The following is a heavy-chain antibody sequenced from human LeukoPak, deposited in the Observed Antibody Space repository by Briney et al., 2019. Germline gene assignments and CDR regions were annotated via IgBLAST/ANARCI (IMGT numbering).Heavy chain of an antibody. CDR2: IYYSGST. Sequence: SETLSLTCTVSGGSIGSSYYYWGWIRQPPGRGLEWIGSIYYSGSTYYNPSLKSRVTISEGTSKNQFSLKLNSVTAADTAVYYCARHRIAARGSFDYWGQGTLVTVSS. CDR3: ARHRIAARGSFDY. CDR1: GGSIGSSYYY. D-gene: IGHD6-6*01. V-gene: IGHV4-39*01. J-gene: IGHJ4*02.